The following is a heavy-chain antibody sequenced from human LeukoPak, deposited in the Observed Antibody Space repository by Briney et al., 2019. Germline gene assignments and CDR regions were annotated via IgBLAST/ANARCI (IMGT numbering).Heavy chain of an antibody. D-gene: IGHD3-10*01. CDR1: GFTVSSNY. V-gene: IGHV3-53*01. J-gene: IGHJ4*02. Sequence: GGSLRLSCAASGFTVSSNYMSWVRQAPGKGLEWVSVIYSGGSTYYADSVKGRFTISRDNSKNTLYLQMNSLRAEDTAVYYCVRGYYGSDLDYWGQGTLVTVSS. CDR2: IYSGGST. CDR3: VRGYYGSDLDY.